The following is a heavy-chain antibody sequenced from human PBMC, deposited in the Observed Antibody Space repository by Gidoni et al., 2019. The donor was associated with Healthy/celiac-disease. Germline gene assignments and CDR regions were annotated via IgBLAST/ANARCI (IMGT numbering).Heavy chain of an antibody. V-gene: IGHV3-23*01. CDR3: AKDQRRDIVVEVPDDY. CDR1: GFTFSSYA. CDR2: ISGSGGST. D-gene: IGHD2-15*01. Sequence: EVQLLESGGGLVQPGGSLRLSCAASGFTFSSYAMSWVRQAPGKGLAWVSAISGSGGSTYYADSVKGRFTISRDNSKNTLYLQMNSLRAEDTAVYYCAKDQRRDIVVEVPDDYWGQGTLVTVSS. J-gene: IGHJ4*02.